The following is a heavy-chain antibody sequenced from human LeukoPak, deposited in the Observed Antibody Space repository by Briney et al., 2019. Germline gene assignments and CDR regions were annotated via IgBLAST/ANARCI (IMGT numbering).Heavy chain of an antibody. Sequence: SVKVSCKASGYTFTSYAISWVRPAPGQGLEWMGGIIPIFGTANYAQKFQGRVTITTDESTGTAYMELSSLRSEDTAVYYCARDHSSSWNWFDPWGQGTLVTVSS. CDR1: GYTFTSYA. CDR2: IIPIFGTA. D-gene: IGHD6-13*01. J-gene: IGHJ5*02. CDR3: ARDHSSSWNWFDP. V-gene: IGHV1-69*05.